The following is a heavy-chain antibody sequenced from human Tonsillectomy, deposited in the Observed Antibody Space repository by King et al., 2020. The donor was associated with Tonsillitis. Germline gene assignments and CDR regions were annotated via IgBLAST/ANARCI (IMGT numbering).Heavy chain of an antibody. V-gene: IGHV4-34*01. D-gene: IGHD3-22*01. CDR2: INQSGST. CDR1: GGSFSAYY. CDR3: ARGDDYDTSGFDI. J-gene: IGHJ3*02. Sequence: VQLPQWGAGLLKPSETLSLPCGVYGGSFSAYYWSWIRQPPGKGLEWIGEINQSGSTNYNPSLKSRVTISVDTSKNQFSLKLSAVTAADTAVYYCARGDDYDTSGFDIWGQGTMVTVSS.